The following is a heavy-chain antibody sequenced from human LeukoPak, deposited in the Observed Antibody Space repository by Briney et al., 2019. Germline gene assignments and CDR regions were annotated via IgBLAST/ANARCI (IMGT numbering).Heavy chain of an antibody. CDR2: LDPSGSKK. J-gene: IGHJ4*02. CDR3: ASWTACNY. CDR1: GFTFNRSW. D-gene: IGHD1-1*01. V-gene: IGHV3-7*01. Sequence: GGSLRLSCAASGFTFNRSWMNWVRQAPGKGLEWVANLDPSGSKKCYVDSVKGRFTISKDNPGYSLYLHMYSLRAEDTAIYYCASWTACNYWGQGTLVTVSS.